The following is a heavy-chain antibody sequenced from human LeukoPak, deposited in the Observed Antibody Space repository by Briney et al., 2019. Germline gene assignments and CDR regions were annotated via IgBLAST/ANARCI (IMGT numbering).Heavy chain of an antibody. CDR1: GGSISSSSYY. Sequence: ETLSLTCPVSGGSISSSSYYWGWIRQPPGKGLEWIGSIYYSGSTYYNPSLKSRVTISVDTSKNQFSLKLSSVTAADTAVYYCARSSGGPYDFWSGYYDDAFDIWGQGTMVTVSS. V-gene: IGHV4-39*01. CDR2: IYYSGST. CDR3: ARSSGGPYDFWSGYYDDAFDI. D-gene: IGHD3-3*01. J-gene: IGHJ3*02.